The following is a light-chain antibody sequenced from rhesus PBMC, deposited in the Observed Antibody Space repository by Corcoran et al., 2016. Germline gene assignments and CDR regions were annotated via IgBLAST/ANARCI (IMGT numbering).Light chain of an antibody. CDR3: MQALEFPWT. CDR1: QSLVDSEAGNTS. J-gene: IGKJ1*01. V-gene: IGKV2-104*02. Sequence: DLVMTQTPLSLPVTPGEPASISCRSSQSLVDSEAGNTSLDWYLQKPGQSPQLLIYEVSNRASGVPDRCSGSGSDTDFTLKSSRVEAEDVGVYYCMQALEFPWTFGQGTKVEIK. CDR2: EVS.